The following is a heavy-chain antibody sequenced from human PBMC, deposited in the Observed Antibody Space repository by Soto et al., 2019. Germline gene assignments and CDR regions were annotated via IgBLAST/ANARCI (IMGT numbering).Heavy chain of an antibody. CDR2: MNPNSGNT. D-gene: IGHD3-10*01. V-gene: IGHV1-8*01. CDR1: GYTFTSYD. J-gene: IGHJ6*03. CDR3: ARMKGLVRGVDYYMDV. Sequence: ASVKVSCKASGYTFTSYDINWVRQATGQGLEWMGWMNPNSGNTGYAQKFQGRVTMTRHTSISTAYMELSSLRSEDTAVYYCARMKGLVRGVDYYMDVWGKGTTVTVSS.